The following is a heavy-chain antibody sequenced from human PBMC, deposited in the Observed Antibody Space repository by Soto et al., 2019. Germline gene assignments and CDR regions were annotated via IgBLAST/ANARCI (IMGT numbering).Heavy chain of an antibody. CDR1: GGSFSGYY. J-gene: IGHJ5*02. V-gene: IGHV4-34*01. Sequence: PSDTLSLTCAGYGGSFSGYYWSWIRQPPGKGLEWIGEINHSGSTNYNPSLKSRVTISVDTSKNQFSLKLSSVTAADTAVYYCARGRVDYDFWSGYYWFDPWGQGTLVTVSS. CDR3: ARGRVDYDFWSGYYWFDP. D-gene: IGHD3-3*01. CDR2: INHSGST.